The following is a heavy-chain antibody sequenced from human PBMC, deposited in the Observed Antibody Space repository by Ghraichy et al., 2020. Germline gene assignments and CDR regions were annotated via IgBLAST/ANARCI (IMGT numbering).Heavy chain of an antibody. Sequence: GGSLRLSCAASGFTFSSYSMNWVRQAPGKGLEWVSYISSSSSMIYYADSVKGRFTISRDNAKNSLYLQMNSLRDEDTAVYYCARENYDFWSGPYYGMDVWGQGTTVTVSS. CDR2: ISSSSSMI. CDR3: ARENYDFWSGPYYGMDV. J-gene: IGHJ6*02. CDR1: GFTFSSYS. D-gene: IGHD3-3*01. V-gene: IGHV3-48*02.